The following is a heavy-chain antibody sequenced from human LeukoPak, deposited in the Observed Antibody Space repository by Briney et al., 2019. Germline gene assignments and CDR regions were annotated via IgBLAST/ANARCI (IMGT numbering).Heavy chain of an antibody. V-gene: IGHV1-69*01. D-gene: IGHD1-26*01. Sequence: SVKVSCKASGGTFSSYAISWVRQAPGRGLEWMGGIIPIFGTANYAQKFQGRVTITADESTSTTYMELSRLRSEDTTVYYCARDVGATDAFDIWGQGTMVTVSS. CDR1: GGTFSSYA. J-gene: IGHJ3*02. CDR3: ARDVGATDAFDI. CDR2: IIPIFGTA.